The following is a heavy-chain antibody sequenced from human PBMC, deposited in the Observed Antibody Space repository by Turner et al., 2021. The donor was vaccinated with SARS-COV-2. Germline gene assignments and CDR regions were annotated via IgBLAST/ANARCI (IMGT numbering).Heavy chain of an antibody. D-gene: IGHD3-10*01. V-gene: IGHV3-53*01. Sequence: EVQLVESGCGFIQPAGSLRLSCAASGFTVSSNYMSWVRQALGKGLEWGSVIDRDGSTYYADSGKGRFTISRDNSKNTLYLQMNSLRAEDKAVYYCARDRGGYSDYWGQGTLVTVSS. CDR3: ARDRGGYSDY. CDR2: IDRDGST. CDR1: GFTVSSNY. J-gene: IGHJ4*02.